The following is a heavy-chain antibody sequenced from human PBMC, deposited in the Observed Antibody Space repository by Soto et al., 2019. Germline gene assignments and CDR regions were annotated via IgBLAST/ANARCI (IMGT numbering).Heavy chain of an antibody. J-gene: IGHJ4*02. CDR3: ARVSTENYFDWPSSGFVY. Sequence: QVQLVESGGGVVQPGRSLRLSCAASGFTFSSYGMHWVRQAPGKGLEWVAVIWYDGSNKYYADSVKGRFTISRDNSKNTLYLQMNSLRAEDTAVYYCARVSTENYFDWPSSGFVYWGQGTLVTVSS. D-gene: IGHD3-9*01. CDR2: IWYDGSNK. V-gene: IGHV3-33*01. CDR1: GFTFSSYG.